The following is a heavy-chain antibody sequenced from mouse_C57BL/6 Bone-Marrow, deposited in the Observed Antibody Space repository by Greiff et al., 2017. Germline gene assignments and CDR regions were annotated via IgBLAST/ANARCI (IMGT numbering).Heavy chain of an antibody. J-gene: IGHJ3*01. CDR2: IYPRSGNT. V-gene: IGHV1-81*01. CDR1: GYTFTSYG. Sequence: VQPVESGAELARPGASVKLSCKASGYTFTSYGISWVKQRTGQGLEWIGEIYPRSGNTYYNEKFKGKATLTADKSSSTAYMELRSLTSEDSAVYFCAIYYGYDAAWFAYWGQGTLVTVSA. D-gene: IGHD2-2*01. CDR3: AIYYGYDAAWFAY.